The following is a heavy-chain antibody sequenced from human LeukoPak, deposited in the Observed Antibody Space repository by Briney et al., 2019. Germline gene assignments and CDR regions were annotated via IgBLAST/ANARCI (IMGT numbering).Heavy chain of an antibody. V-gene: IGHV4-30-4*01. CDR1: GGSISSGDYY. CDR3: ARGGTGPYYFDY. J-gene: IGHJ4*02. CDR2: IYYSGST. D-gene: IGHD1-1*01. Sequence: PSETLSLTCTVSGGSISSGDYYWSWIRQPPGKGLEWIGYIYYSGSTYYNPSLKSRVTISVDTSKNQFSLKLSSVTAADTAVYYCARGGTGPYYFDYWGQGTLVTVSS.